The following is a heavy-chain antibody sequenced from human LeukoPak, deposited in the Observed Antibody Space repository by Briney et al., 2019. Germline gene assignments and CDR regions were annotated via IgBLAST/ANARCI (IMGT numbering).Heavy chain of an antibody. Sequence: GASVKVSCKASGYTVTSYDINWGRKATGQGLEWMGWRNPNSGNTGYAQKFQGRVTMTRNTSISTAYMELSSLRSEDTAVYYCATRIDSSGYYETDWGQGTLVTVSS. CDR1: GYTVTSYD. J-gene: IGHJ4*02. V-gene: IGHV1-8*01. CDR2: RNPNSGNT. CDR3: ATRIDSSGYYETD. D-gene: IGHD3-22*01.